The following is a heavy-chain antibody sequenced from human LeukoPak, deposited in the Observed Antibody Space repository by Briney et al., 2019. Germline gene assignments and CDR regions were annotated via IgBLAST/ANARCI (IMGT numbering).Heavy chain of an antibody. CDR1: GFTFSDYY. D-gene: IGHD6-19*01. J-gene: IGHJ4*02. CDR3: ARSPMGAVAGTPVVY. Sequence: GGSLRLSCAASGFTFSDYYMSWIRQAPGEGLEWVSYISSSSSYTNYADSVKGRFTISRDNAKNSLYLQMNSLRAEDTAVYYCARSPMGAVAGTPVVYWGQGTLVTVSS. CDR2: ISSSSSYT. V-gene: IGHV3-11*06.